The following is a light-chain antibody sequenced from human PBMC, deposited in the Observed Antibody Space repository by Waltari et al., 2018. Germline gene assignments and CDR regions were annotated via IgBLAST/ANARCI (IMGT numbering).Light chain of an antibody. V-gene: IGKV4-1*01. Sequence: DIVMTQSPDSLAVFLGGRATIDCKSSQSVFYRSDNKNYLAWYPHKPGQPPQLLFYWASTRESGVPDRFSASGSGTDFTLTINNLQAEDVAVYYCQQYYRSRTFVQGTKVEIK. CDR2: WAS. CDR1: QSVFYRSDNKNY. CDR3: QQYYRSRT. J-gene: IGKJ1*01.